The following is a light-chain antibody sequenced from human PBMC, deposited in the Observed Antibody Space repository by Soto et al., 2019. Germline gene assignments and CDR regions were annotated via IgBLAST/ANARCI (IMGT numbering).Light chain of an antibody. Sequence: QSVLTQPASVSGSPGQSVTISCTGTSSDVGSYNLVSWYQQHPGKAPKLMFYEVSKRPSGVSNRFSGSKSGNTASLTISGLQAEDEADYYCCSYAGSSTFVFGTGTKVTV. CDR1: SSDVGSYNL. J-gene: IGLJ1*01. CDR3: CSYAGSSTFV. CDR2: EVS. V-gene: IGLV2-23*02.